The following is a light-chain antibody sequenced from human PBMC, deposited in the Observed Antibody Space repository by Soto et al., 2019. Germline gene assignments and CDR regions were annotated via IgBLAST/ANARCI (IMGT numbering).Light chain of an antibody. CDR2: GAS. Sequence: EIVLTQSPGTLSLSPGERATLSCRASQSVSSSYLAWYQQKPGQAPRLLIYGASIRATGSPDRFSGSGSGTDFTLTISRLEPEDFVVYYCQQYGSSPRTFGQGTKVEIK. J-gene: IGKJ1*01. CDR1: QSVSSSY. CDR3: QQYGSSPRT. V-gene: IGKV3-20*01.